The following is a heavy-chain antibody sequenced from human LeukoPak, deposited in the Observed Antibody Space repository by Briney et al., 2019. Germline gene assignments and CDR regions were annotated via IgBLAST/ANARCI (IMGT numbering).Heavy chain of an antibody. J-gene: IGHJ4*02. CDR1: GFTFSSYW. CDR3: ARDLISPTVTTGYYFDY. CDR2: IKQDGSEK. Sequence: GGSLRLSCAAAGFTFSSYWMSWVRQAPGKGLEWVANIKQDGSEKYYVDSVKGRFTISRDNAKNSLYLQMNSLRAEDTAVYYCARDLISPTVTTGYYFDYWGPGNPGHRLL. V-gene: IGHV3-7*01. D-gene: IGHD4-17*01.